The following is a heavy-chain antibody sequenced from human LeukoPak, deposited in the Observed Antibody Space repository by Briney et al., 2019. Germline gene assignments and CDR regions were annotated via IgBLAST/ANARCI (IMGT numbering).Heavy chain of an antibody. CDR2: ISSSSSTI. Sequence: TGGSLRLSCAASGFTFSSYSMNWVRQAPGKGLEWVSYISSSSSTIYYADSVKGRFTISRDNAKNSLYLQMNSLRAEDTAVYYCARDPGFHIVGATASLDYWGQGTLVTVSS. D-gene: IGHD1-26*01. V-gene: IGHV3-48*01. CDR1: GFTFSSYS. CDR3: ARDPGFHIVGATASLDY. J-gene: IGHJ4*02.